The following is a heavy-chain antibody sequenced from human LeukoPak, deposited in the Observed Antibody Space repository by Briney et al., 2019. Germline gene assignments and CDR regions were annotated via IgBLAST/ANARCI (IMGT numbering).Heavy chain of an antibody. V-gene: IGHV3-7*01. Sequence: GGSLRLSCAASGFTFSSYWMSWVRQAPGKGLEWVANIKQDGSEKYYVDSVKGRFTISRDNAKNSLYLQMNSLRAEDTAVYYCATAGYYYDSSGDYWGQGTLVTVSS. CDR2: IKQDGSEK. CDR1: GFTFSSYW. J-gene: IGHJ4*02. CDR3: ATAGYYYDSSGDY. D-gene: IGHD3-22*01.